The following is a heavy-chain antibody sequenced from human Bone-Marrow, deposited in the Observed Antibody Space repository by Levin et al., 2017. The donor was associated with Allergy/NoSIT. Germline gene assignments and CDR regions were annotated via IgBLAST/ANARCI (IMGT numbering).Heavy chain of an antibody. J-gene: IGHJ6*03. V-gene: IGHV2-70*04. CDR3: GRDLIVVVPAANPTPGYYYYMDV. CDR1: GFSLSTSGMR. CDR2: IDWDDDK. D-gene: IGHD2-2*01. Sequence: QTLSLTCTFSGFSLSTSGMRVSWIRQPPGKALEWLARIDWDDDKFYSTSLKTRLTISKDTSKNQVVLTMTNMDPVDTATYYCGRDLIVVVPAANPTPGYYYYMDVWGKGTTVTVSS.